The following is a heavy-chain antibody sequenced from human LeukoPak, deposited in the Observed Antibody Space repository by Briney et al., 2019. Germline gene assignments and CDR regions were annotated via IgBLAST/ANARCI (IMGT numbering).Heavy chain of an antibody. CDR2: INPNSGGT. CDR3: ARAAYPGIAAAGGFDY. V-gene: IGHV1-2*02. D-gene: IGHD6-13*01. Sequence: AAVKVSCKASGYTFTGNYMHWVRQAPGQGLEWMGWINPNSGGTNYAQKFQGRVTMTRDTSIGTAYMELNRLRSDDTAVYYCARAAYPGIAAAGGFDYWGQGTLVTVSS. CDR1: GYTFTGNY. J-gene: IGHJ4*02.